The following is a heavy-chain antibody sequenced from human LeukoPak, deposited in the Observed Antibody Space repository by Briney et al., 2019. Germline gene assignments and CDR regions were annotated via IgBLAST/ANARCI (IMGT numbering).Heavy chain of an antibody. J-gene: IGHJ5*02. Sequence: SETLCLTCNVSGGSFTNYYWSWIRQTPEKGLEWIGQINHSGGTSYNPSLSSRVTLSVDRSKNQFSLKVTSVTAADTGVYYCARGPGTVGLSPWGQGTLVTVS. CDR2: INHSGGT. CDR3: ARGPGTVGLSP. CDR1: GGSFTNYY. D-gene: IGHD1/OR15-1a*01. V-gene: IGHV4-34*01.